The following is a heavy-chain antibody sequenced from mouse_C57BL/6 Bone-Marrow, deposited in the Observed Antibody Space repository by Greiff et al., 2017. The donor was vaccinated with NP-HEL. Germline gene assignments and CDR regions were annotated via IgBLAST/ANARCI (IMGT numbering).Heavy chain of an antibody. Sequence: EVQLVESEGGLVQPGSSMKLSCTASGFTFSDYYMAWVRQVPEKGLEWVANINYDGSSTYYLDSLKSRFIISRDNAKNILYLQMSSLKSEDTATYYCARDWDYWGQGTLVTVSA. D-gene: IGHD4-1*01. CDR1: GFTFSDYY. CDR3: ARDWDY. J-gene: IGHJ3*01. V-gene: IGHV5-16*01. CDR2: INYDGSST.